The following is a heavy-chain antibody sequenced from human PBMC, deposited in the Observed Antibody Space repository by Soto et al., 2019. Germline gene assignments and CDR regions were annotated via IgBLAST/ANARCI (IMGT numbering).Heavy chain of an antibody. CDR2: IRSKPNNYAT. J-gene: IGHJ4*02. CDR1: GFAFSGSA. CDR3: VSIARISMVLDH. Sequence: EVQLVESGGGLVEPGGSLTLSCAASGFAFSGSAVDWVRQASGKGLEWVGRIRSKPNNYATSYAASVKGRFTISRDDSKNTAFLQMNSLKTEDTAVYYCVSIARISMVLDHWGQGALVTVSA. V-gene: IGHV3-73*01. D-gene: IGHD3-10*01.